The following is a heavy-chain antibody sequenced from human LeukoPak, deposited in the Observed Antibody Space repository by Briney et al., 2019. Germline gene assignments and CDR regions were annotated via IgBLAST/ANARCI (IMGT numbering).Heavy chain of an antibody. CDR3: ARVGGTTQTTTGWFDP. CDR1: GGTFSSYA. Sequence: ASVKVSCKASGGTFSSYAINWVRQAPGQGLEWMGWISAYNGNTNYAQKLQGRVTMTTDTSTSTAYMELRSLRSDDTAVYYCARVGGTTQTTTGWFDPWGQGTLVTVSS. V-gene: IGHV1-18*01. D-gene: IGHD4-11*01. J-gene: IGHJ5*02. CDR2: ISAYNGNT.